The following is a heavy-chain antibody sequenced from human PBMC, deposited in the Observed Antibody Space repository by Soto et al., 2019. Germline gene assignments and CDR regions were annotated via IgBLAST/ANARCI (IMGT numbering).Heavy chain of an antibody. CDR3: SKNGTTWFAS. J-gene: IGHJ5*01. Sequence: ASVKVSCKTSGYSFHNSGISWVRQAPGQGLEWMGWISVLNGYAHYGQKFQGRVIMTADTFTSTAYMELRGLRSDDTAMYYCSKNGTTWFASWGQGTPVTVS. CDR1: GYSFHNSG. D-gene: IGHD1-1*01. V-gene: IGHV1-18*01. CDR2: ISVLNGYA.